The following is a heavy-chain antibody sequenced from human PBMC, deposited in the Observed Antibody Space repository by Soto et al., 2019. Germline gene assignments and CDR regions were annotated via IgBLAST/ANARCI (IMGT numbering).Heavy chain of an antibody. CDR1: GFTFSSYG. D-gene: IGHD5-12*01. J-gene: IGHJ4*02. CDR2: ISYDGSNK. Sequence: GGSLRLSCAASGFTFSSYGMHWVRQAPGKGLEWVAVISYDGSNKYYADSVKGRFTISRDNSKNTLYLQMNSLRAEDTAVYYCAKDSSLRGYSGYDSSGFFDYWGQGTLVTVSS. CDR3: AKDSSLRGYSGYDSSGFFDY. V-gene: IGHV3-30*18.